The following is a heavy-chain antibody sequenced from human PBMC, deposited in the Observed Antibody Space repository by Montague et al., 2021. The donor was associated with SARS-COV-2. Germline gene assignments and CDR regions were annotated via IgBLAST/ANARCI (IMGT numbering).Heavy chain of an antibody. CDR3: AREDRWYGFDS. CDR2: IYYRGST. Sequence: SETLSLTCTVSGGSINSDYWSWIRQPPGKGPEWIGYIYYRGSTNYNPSLKSRVTISVDTSKNQFSLKLSSVTAADTAVYYCAREDRWYGFDSWGQGSLVTVSS. D-gene: IGHD5-24*01. J-gene: IGHJ5*01. CDR1: GGSINSDY. V-gene: IGHV4-59*01.